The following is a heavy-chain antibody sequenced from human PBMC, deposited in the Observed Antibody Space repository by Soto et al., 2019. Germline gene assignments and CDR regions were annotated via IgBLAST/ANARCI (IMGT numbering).Heavy chain of an antibody. J-gene: IGHJ4*02. CDR1: GFTFSSYV. Sequence: EVQLLESGGGLVQPGGSLRLSCAASGFTFSSYVMSWVRQAPGKGLEWVSAISGSGGSTYYGDSVKGRFTISRDNSKNXLYLQMNSLRAEDTAVYYCAKVRADYYDSSGPIDYWGQGTLVTVSS. CDR3: AKVRADYYDSSGPIDY. D-gene: IGHD3-22*01. V-gene: IGHV3-23*01. CDR2: ISGSGGST.